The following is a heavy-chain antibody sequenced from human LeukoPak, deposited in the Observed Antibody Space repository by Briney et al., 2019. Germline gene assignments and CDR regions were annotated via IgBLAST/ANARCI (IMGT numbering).Heavy chain of an antibody. CDR1: GFVFMRYA. J-gene: IGHJ4*02. CDR3: ARGAVGPDY. V-gene: IGHV3-23*01. Sequence: PGGSLRLSCAASGFVFMRYALTWVRQAPGKGLEWVSGIGNSGVATYYADSVKGRFTISRDNSKNTLFLQMNNLRAEDTAVYYCARGAVGPDYWGQGTLVTVSS. CDR2: IGNSGVAT. D-gene: IGHD1-26*01.